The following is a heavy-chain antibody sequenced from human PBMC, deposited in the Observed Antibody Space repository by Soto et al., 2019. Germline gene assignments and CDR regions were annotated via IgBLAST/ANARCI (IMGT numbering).Heavy chain of an antibody. D-gene: IGHD3-9*01. CDR1: GFTFSNAW. V-gene: IGHV3-15*01. Sequence: LRLSCAASGFTFSNAWMSWVRQAPGKGLEWVGRIKSKTDGGTTDYAAPVKGRFTISRDDSKNTLYLQMNSLKTEDTAVYYCTTLRVYYDILTGYPWDFDYWGQGTLVTVSS. J-gene: IGHJ4*02. CDR3: TTLRVYYDILTGYPWDFDY. CDR2: IKSKTDGGTT.